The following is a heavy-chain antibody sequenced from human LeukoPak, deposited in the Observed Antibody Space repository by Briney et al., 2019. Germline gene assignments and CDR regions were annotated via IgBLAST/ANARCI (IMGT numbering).Heavy chain of an antibody. D-gene: IGHD3-10*01. V-gene: IGHV4-59*01. CDR2: MYYSGST. Sequence: SETLSLTCAVYGGSFNNYYWIWIRQPPGKGLEWIGYMYYSGSTTYNPSLKSRVTISLDTSKDEFSLKVTSVTAADTAMYYCARFSGSFEAFDVWGQGTMVTVSS. CDR1: GGSFNNYY. J-gene: IGHJ3*01. CDR3: ARFSGSFEAFDV.